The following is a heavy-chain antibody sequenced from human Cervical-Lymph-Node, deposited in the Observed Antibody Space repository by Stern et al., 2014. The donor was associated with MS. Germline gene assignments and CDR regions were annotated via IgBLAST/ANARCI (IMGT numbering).Heavy chain of an antibody. V-gene: IGHV4-61*02. J-gene: IGHJ6*02. CDR1: GGSISSTKYY. CDR3: ARDLSQKVVNYYYYAIDV. D-gene: IGHD3-22*01. CDR2: IYASGST. Sequence: QVQLQQSGPGLVKPSQTLSLTCIVSGGSISSTKYYWSWIRQPAGKGLEWIGRIYASGSTNYNPSLESRVTISVDTSKNQFSLKLSSVSAADTAVYYCARDLSQKVVNYYYYAIDVWGQGTAVTVSS.